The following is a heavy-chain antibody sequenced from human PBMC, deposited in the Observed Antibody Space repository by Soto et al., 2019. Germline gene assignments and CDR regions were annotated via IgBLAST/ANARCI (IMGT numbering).Heavy chain of an antibody. J-gene: IGHJ3*02. CDR3: VKFAPDPDAFDI. CDR2: ISSNGGST. V-gene: IGHV3-64D*06. Sequence: PGGSLRLSCSASGFTFSSYAMHWVRQAPGKGLEYVSAISSNGGSTYYADSVKGRFTISRDNSKNTLYLQIRSLRDEDTAVYYCVKFAPDPDAFDIWGQGTMVTVSS. CDR1: GFTFSSYA.